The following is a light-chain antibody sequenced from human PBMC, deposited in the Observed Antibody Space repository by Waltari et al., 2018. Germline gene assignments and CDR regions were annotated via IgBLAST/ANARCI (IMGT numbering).Light chain of an antibody. CDR1: QSVSSY. CDR2: GAS. V-gene: IGKV3-20*01. J-gene: IGKJ1*01. CDR3: QQHVSLPAM. Sequence: EIVLTQSPGTLSLSPGERATLSCRASQSVSSYLAWYQQKPRQPPRLLIYGASTRRTGIPDRFSGSGSGTDFSLTISRLGPEDFAVYFCQQHVSLPAMFGQGTKVEIK.